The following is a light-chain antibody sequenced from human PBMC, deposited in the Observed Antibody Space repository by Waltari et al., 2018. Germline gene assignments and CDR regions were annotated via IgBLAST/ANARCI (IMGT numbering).Light chain of an antibody. CDR3: QVWDSSSDHPVV. J-gene: IGLJ2*01. Sequence: SYVLTQPPSVSVAPGKTARITCGGNNIGSNSVHLYQQKPGQAPVLVLYYDSDRPSGIPERFSGSNSGNTATLTISRVEAGDEADYYCQVWDSSSDHPVVFGGGTKLTVL. V-gene: IGLV3-21*04. CDR1: NIGSNS. CDR2: YDS.